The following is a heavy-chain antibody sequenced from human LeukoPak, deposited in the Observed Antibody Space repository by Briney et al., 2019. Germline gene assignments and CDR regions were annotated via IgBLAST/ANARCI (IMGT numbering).Heavy chain of an antibody. V-gene: IGHV4-38-2*02. CDR2: IYHSGST. D-gene: IGHD1-26*01. J-gene: IGHJ3*02. CDR3: ASTYSLYDAFDI. CDR1: GYSISSGFY. Sequence: SETLSLTCTVSGYSISSGFYWGWVRQPPGKGLEWIGNIYHSGSTYYNPSLKSRVTISVDTSKNQFSLKLISVTAADTAVYFCASTYSLYDAFDIWGQGTMVTVSS.